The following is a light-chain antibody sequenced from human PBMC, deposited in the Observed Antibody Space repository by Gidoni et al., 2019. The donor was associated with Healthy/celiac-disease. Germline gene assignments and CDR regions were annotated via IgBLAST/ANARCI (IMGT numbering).Light chain of an antibody. J-gene: IGKJ1*01. Sequence: DIQMTQSPSTLSASVGDRVTITCRASQSISSWLAWYQQKPGKAPKVLIYDASSLESGVPSRFSGSGSGTEFTLTISSLQPDDFATYYCQQYNSYSRTFXQXTKVEIK. CDR3: QQYNSYSRT. V-gene: IGKV1-5*01. CDR1: QSISSW. CDR2: DAS.